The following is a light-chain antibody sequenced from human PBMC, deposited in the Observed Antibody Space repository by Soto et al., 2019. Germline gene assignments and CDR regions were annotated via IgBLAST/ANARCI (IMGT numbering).Light chain of an antibody. CDR1: QSVLYSSNNKNY. CDR2: WAS. J-gene: IGKJ2*01. CDR3: QQYYSTPMYT. Sequence: DIVMTQSPDSLAVSLGERATINCKSSQSVLYSSNNKNYLAWYQQKPGQPPKLLIYWASTRESGVPDRFSGSGSWTDFTLTISCLQAEDVAVYYCQQYYSTPMYTFGPGTKLEIK. V-gene: IGKV4-1*01.